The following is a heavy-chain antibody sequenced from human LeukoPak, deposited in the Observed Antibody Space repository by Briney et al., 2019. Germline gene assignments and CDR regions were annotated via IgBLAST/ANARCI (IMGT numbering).Heavy chain of an antibody. CDR2: INHSGST. D-gene: IGHD2-2*01. V-gene: IGHV4-34*01. J-gene: IGHJ6*03. CDR3: ARGVPAAISFGRYYYYYYYMDV. CDR1: GGSFSGYY. Sequence: SETLSLTCAVYGGSFSGYYWSWIRQPPGKGLEWIGEINHSGSTNYNPSLKSRVTISVDTSKNQFSLKLSSVTAADTAVYYCARGVPAAISFGRYYYYYYYMDVWGKGTTVTVSS.